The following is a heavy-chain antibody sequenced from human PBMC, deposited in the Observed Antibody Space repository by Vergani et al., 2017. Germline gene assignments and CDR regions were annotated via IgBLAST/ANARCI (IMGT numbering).Heavy chain of an antibody. CDR1: GFTFSNFG. CDR3: AKYLRDSTDGLPDS. D-gene: IGHD2-21*02. CDR2: IGKDGINT. V-gene: IGHV3-30*02. Sequence: YSSGGVVQPGGSLRLSCAASGFTFSNFGMHWIRQAPGKGLEWLAYIGKDGINTRYRDAVKGRFTVSRDNSKDILYLQMDSLRSEYTALYYCAKYLRDSTDGLPDSWGPGTLVIVSS. J-gene: IGHJ4*02.